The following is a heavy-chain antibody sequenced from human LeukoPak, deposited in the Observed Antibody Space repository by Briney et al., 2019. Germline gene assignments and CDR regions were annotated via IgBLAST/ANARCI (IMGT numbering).Heavy chain of an antibody. V-gene: IGHV1-18*01. D-gene: IGHD3-16*01. CDR2: ISAYNGNT. Sequence: ASVKVSCKAPGYTFTSYGISWVRQAPGQGLEWMGWISAYNGNTNYAQKLQGRVTMTTDTSTSTAYMELRSLRSDDTAVYYCARGGAYDSPVGAFDIWGQGTMVTVSS. CDR1: GYTFTSYG. J-gene: IGHJ3*02. CDR3: ARGGAYDSPVGAFDI.